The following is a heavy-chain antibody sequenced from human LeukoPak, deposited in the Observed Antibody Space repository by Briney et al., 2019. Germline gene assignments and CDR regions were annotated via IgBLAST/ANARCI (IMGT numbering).Heavy chain of an antibody. J-gene: IGHJ4*02. Sequence: SETLSLTCAVYGGSFSGYNWSWIRQPPGKGLEWIGEINHSGSTNYNPSLKSRVTISVDTSKNQFSLKLSSVTAADTAVYYCARGRWQFREYYFDYWGQGTLVTVSS. D-gene: IGHD6-19*01. CDR2: INHSGST. V-gene: IGHV4-34*01. CDR3: ARGRWQFREYYFDY. CDR1: GGSFSGYN.